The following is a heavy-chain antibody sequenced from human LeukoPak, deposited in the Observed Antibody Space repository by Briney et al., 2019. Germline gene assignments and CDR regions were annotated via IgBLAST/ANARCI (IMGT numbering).Heavy chain of an antibody. D-gene: IGHD6-19*01. CDR2: IHTSGTS. CDR1: GFSINNHF. J-gene: IGHJ4*02. Sequence: PSETLSLTCTVSGFSINNHFWSWIRQAPGGGLEWMGYIHTSGTSHHNPSLKSRVTMSVDTSKNEISLKLSSVTAADTAVYYCARQVRGIGWFLDYWGQGTLVTVSS. V-gene: IGHV4-4*09. CDR3: ARQVRGIGWFLDY.